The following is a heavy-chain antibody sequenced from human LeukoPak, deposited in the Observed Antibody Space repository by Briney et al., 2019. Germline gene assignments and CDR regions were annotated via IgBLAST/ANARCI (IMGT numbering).Heavy chain of an antibody. Sequence: TGGSLRLSCAASGXTFSSYEMNWVRQAPGKGQEWVSYISSSGSTIYYADSVKGRFTISRDNAKNSLYLQMNSLRAEDTAVYYCARVAYSSFFYLNYWGQGTLVTVSS. V-gene: IGHV3-48*03. CDR3: ARVAYSSFFYLNY. CDR1: GXTFSSYE. CDR2: ISSSGSTI. D-gene: IGHD6-19*01. J-gene: IGHJ4*02.